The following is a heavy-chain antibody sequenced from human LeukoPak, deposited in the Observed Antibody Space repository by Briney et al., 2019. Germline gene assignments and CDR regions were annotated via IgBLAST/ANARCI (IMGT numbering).Heavy chain of an antibody. V-gene: IGHV3-30*18. CDR3: AKGRNNYYYYMDV. J-gene: IGHJ6*03. Sequence: GGSLRLSCAASGFTFSSYGMHWVRQAPGKGLEWVAVISYDGSNKYYADSVKGRFTISRDNSKNTLYLQMNSLRAEDTAVYYCAKGRNNYYYYMDVWGKGTTVTVSS. CDR1: GFTFSSYG. CDR2: ISYDGSNK. D-gene: IGHD1/OR15-1a*01.